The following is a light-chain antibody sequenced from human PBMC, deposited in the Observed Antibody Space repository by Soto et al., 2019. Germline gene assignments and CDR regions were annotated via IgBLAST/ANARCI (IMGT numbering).Light chain of an antibody. Sequence: EIVLTQSPATLSLSPGERATLSCRASQSVRSYLAWYQQKPGQAPRLLIYDASNRATGIPARFSGSGSGTDFTLTISSLEPEDFAVYYCQHRSNSLTFGSGTKVEIK. CDR1: QSVRSY. V-gene: IGKV3-11*01. J-gene: IGKJ4*01. CDR3: QHRSNSLT. CDR2: DAS.